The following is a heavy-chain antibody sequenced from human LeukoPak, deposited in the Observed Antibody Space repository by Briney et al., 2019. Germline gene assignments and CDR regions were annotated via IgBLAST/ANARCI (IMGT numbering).Heavy chain of an antibody. J-gene: IGHJ4*02. CDR2: INHSGST. D-gene: IGHD1-26*01. CDR1: GGSFSGYY. CDR3: ARGRGGAHY. V-gene: IGHV4-34*01. Sequence: PSETLSLTCAVYGGSFSGYYWSWIRQPPGKGLEWIGEINHSGSTNYNPSLKSRVTISVETSKNKFSLKLSSVTAADTAVYYCARGRGGAHYWGQGTLVTVSS.